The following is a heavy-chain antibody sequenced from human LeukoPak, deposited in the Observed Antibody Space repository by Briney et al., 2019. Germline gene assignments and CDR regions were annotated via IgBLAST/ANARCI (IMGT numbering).Heavy chain of an antibody. CDR3: VRRRYYYDSSGYGYYFDY. D-gene: IGHD3-22*01. J-gene: IGHJ4*02. CDR1: GYSVTSYC. CDR2: IYPVDSDT. Sequence: GESLKISCKGSGYSVTSYCIGWVRQIPGKSLECMWVIYPVDSDTRYTPSFQDQSTISADTSITPAYPQWSSLRAPGTPTYFSVRRRYYYDSSGYGYYFDYWGQGALVTV. V-gene: IGHV5-51*01.